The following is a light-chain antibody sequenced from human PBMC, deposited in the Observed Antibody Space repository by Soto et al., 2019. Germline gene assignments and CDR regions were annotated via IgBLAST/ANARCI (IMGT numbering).Light chain of an antibody. J-gene: IGLJ1*01. V-gene: IGLV1-40*01. CDR1: SSNIGAGYD. CDR3: QSYDSSLHNYV. Sequence: QSVLTQPPSVSGAPGQRVTISCTGSSSNIGAGYDVHWYQHLAGAAPKLVIYGNTNRPSGVPDRFSGSKSGTSASLAITGLQAEDEADYYCQSYDSSLHNYVLATGTKVTVL. CDR2: GNT.